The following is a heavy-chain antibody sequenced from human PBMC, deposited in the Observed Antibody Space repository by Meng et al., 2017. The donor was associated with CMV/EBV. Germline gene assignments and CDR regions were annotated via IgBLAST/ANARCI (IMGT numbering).Heavy chain of an antibody. CDR2: IYYSGST. J-gene: IGHJ5*02. Sequence: GSLRLSCTVSGGSISSSSYYWGWIRQPPGKGLEWIGSIYYSGSTYYNPSLKSRVTISVDTSKNQFSLKLSSVTAADTAVYYCARGLYNWNTGWFDPWGQGTLVTVSS. D-gene: IGHD1/OR15-1a*01. V-gene: IGHV4-39*07. CDR1: GGSISSSSYY. CDR3: ARGLYNWNTGWFDP.